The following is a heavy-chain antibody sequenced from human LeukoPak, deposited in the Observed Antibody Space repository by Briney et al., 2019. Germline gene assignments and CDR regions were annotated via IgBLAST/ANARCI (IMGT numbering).Heavy chain of an antibody. D-gene: IGHD2-15*01. J-gene: IGHJ4*02. V-gene: IGHV3-23*01. CDR1: GFTFSSYA. CDR2: ISGRGDSP. CDR3: AKSGLNRFDY. Sequence: GGSLRLSCTASGFTFSSYAMSWVRQAPGKGLEWVSTISGRGDSPNYADSVKGRFTISRDISKNTLYLQMNSLRAEDTALYYCAKSGLNRFDYWGQGTLVTVSS.